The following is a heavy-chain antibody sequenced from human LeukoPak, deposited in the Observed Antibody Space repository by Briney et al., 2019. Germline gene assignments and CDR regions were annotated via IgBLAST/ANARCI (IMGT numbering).Heavy chain of an antibody. J-gene: IGHJ4*02. CDR1: GITLSNYG. Sequence: PGGSLRLSCAVSGITLSNYGMSWVRQAPGKGLEWVAGISGRAGGTYYADSVKGRFTISRDNAKNTLYLQLNNLRAEDTAVYFCAKRGVVIRVILVGFYKEAYYFDSWGQGALVTVSS. D-gene: IGHD3-22*01. CDR2: ISGRAGGT. V-gene: IGHV3-23*01. CDR3: AKRGVVIRVILVGFYKEAYYFDS.